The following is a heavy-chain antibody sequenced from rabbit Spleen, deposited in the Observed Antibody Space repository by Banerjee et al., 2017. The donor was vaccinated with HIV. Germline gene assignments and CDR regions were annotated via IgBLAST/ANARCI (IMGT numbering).Heavy chain of an antibody. Sequence: QEQLVESGGGLVQPEGSLTLTCKASGFDFSSDALSWVRQAPGKGLEYIGWISAGGGTKYARWVNGRFTISKASSTTVTLQMTSLTAADTATYFCAREDAGYAYVHLWGPGTLVTVS. V-gene: IGHV1S47*01. CDR2: ISAGGGT. CDR3: AREDAGYAYVHL. D-gene: IGHD6-1*01. CDR1: GFDFSSDA. J-gene: IGHJ4*01.